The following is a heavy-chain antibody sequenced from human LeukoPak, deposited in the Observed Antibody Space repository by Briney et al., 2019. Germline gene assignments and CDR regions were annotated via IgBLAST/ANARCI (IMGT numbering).Heavy chain of an antibody. Sequence: SETPSLTCAVYGGSFSGYYWSWIRQPPGKGLEWIGETNHSGSTNYNPSLKSRVTISVDTSKNQFSLKLSSVTAADTAVYYCAGSIAALLNYWGQGTLVTVSS. V-gene: IGHV4-34*01. CDR1: GGSFSGYY. J-gene: IGHJ4*02. CDR2: TNHSGST. D-gene: IGHD6-6*01. CDR3: AGSIAALLNY.